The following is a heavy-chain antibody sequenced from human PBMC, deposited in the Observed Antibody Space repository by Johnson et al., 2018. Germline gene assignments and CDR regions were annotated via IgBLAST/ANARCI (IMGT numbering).Heavy chain of an antibody. CDR1: GYTFASYD. D-gene: IGHD3-22*01. CDR2: MNPNSGNT. Sequence: QVQLVQSGAEVKKPGASVKVSCKASGYTFASYDINWVRQATRQGLEWMGWMNPNSGNTGYAQKFQGRVTMTRNTSIGTAYMELSSLISDDTAVYYWARGVRDSSGKKYFQHWGQGTVITVSS. CDR3: ARGVRDSSGKKYFQH. V-gene: IGHV1-8*01. J-gene: IGHJ1*01.